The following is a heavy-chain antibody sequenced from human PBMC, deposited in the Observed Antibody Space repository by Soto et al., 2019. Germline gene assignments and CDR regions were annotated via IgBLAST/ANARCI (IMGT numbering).Heavy chain of an antibody. CDR2: IYYSGST. V-gene: IGHV4-39*01. Sequence: AETLSLTCTASGGSISSSSYYWGWIRQPPGKGLEWIGSIYYSGSTYYNPSLKSRVTISVDTSKNQFSLKLSSVTAADTAVYYCARRGYDFWSGHKYYYYYYGTDVWGQGTTVTVSS. J-gene: IGHJ6*02. D-gene: IGHD3-3*01. CDR1: GGSISSSSYY. CDR3: ARRGYDFWSGHKYYYYYYGTDV.